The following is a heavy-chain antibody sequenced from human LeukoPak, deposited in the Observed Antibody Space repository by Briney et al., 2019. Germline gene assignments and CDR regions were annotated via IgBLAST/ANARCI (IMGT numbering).Heavy chain of an antibody. V-gene: IGHV6-1*01. CDR2: TYYRSKWSN. D-gene: IGHD6-6*01. CDR3: ARDPDSSYEWGPFDS. J-gene: IGHJ5*01. CDR1: GDSVSSNRAS. Sequence: SQTLSLTCAVSGDSVSSNRASWNWIRQSPSEGLEWLGRTYYRSKWSNDYADSVRSRITISPDPSKNAFSLQLNSVTPEDTAVYYCARDPDSSYEWGPFDSWGQGTLVTVSS.